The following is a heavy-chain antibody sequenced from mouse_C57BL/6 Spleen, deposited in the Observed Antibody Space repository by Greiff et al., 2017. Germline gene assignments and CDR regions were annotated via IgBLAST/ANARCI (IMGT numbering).Heavy chain of an antibody. CDR1: CYTFTSYW. J-gene: IGHJ4*01. CDR3: ARFLYDYDEGAMDY. Sequence: QVQLQQPGAELVKPGASVKMSCKASCYTFTSYWITWVKQRPGQGLEWIGDIYPGSGSTNYNAKFKSKATLTVDTSSSTAYMQLSSLTSEDSAVYYCARFLYDYDEGAMDYWGQGTSVTVSS. V-gene: IGHV1-55*01. CDR2: IYPGSGST. D-gene: IGHD2-4*01.